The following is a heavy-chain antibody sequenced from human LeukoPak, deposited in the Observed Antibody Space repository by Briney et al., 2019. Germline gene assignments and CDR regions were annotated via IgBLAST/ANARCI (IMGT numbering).Heavy chain of an antibody. CDR1: GFTFSSYA. D-gene: IGHD4/OR15-4a*01. Sequence: GGSLRLSCAASGFTFSSYAMHWVRQAPGKGLEWVAVISYDGSNKYYADSVKGRFTISRDNSKNTLYLQMNSLKTEDTAVYYCTTEPVYGDWGQGTLVAVSS. V-gene: IGHV3-30-3*01. CDR2: ISYDGSNK. CDR3: TTEPVYGD. J-gene: IGHJ4*02.